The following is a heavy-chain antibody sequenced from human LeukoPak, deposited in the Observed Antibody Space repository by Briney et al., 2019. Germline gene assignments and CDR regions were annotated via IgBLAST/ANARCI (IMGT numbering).Heavy chain of an antibody. Sequence: GASVKVSCKASGYTFTSYAMHWVRQAPGQGLEWMGWINAGNGNTKYSQKFQGRVTITRDTSASTAYMELSSLRSEDTAVYYCARVHYDILTGYITPDYFDYWGQGTLVTVSS. CDR1: GYTFTSYA. CDR2: INAGNGNT. D-gene: IGHD3-9*01. CDR3: ARVHYDILTGYITPDYFDY. J-gene: IGHJ4*02. V-gene: IGHV1-3*01.